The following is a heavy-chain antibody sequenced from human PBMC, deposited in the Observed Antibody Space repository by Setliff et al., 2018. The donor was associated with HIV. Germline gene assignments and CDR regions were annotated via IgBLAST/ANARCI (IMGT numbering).Heavy chain of an antibody. CDR2: MYYSGNT. CDR3: VTSSSWSSRLNF. J-gene: IGHJ4*02. CDR1: GYAISSGYY. V-gene: IGHV4-38-2*01. Sequence: SETLSLTCAVSGYAISSGYYWSWIRQPPGKGLEWIGYMYYSGNTNYNPSLKSRVTISVDTSKNQFSLKLTSVTAADTAVYYCVTSSSWSSRLNFWGPGMLVTVSS. D-gene: IGHD2-2*01.